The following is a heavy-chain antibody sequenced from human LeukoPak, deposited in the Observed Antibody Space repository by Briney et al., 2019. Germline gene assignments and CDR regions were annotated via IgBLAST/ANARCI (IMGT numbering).Heavy chain of an antibody. D-gene: IGHD3-10*01. CDR3: ARTNPMVGTLLDY. J-gene: IGHJ4*02. CDR2: IYHSGST. Sequence: SETLSLTCAVSGGSISSSNWWSWVRQPPGKGLEWIGEIYHSGSTNYNPSLKSRVTISVDTSKNQFSLKLSSVTAADTAVYYCARTNPMVGTLLDYWGQGTLVTVSS. V-gene: IGHV4-4*02. CDR1: GGSISSSNW.